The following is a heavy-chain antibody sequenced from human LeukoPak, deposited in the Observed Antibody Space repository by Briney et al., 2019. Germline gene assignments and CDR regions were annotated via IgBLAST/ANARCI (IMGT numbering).Heavy chain of an antibody. CDR1: GFTFGDYA. D-gene: IGHD6-13*01. V-gene: IGHV3-49*03. CDR2: ISSEIFGGTT. CDR3: TRGSSSSWYWFDP. Sequence: GGSLRLSCRGSGFTFGDYAMSWFRQAPGKGLEWVGFISSEIFGGTTEYAASVKGRFTISRDDSKSVVQLQMNSLKTEDTAVYYCTRGSSSSWYWFDPWGQGTLVTVSS. J-gene: IGHJ5*02.